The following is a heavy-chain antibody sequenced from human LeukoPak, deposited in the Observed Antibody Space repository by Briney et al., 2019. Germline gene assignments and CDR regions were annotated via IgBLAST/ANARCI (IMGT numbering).Heavy chain of an antibody. Sequence: GGSVRLSCAASGFPLSSYSINWVRQAPGKGLEWVSYISSSGSAIYYVDSVKGRFTVSRDNAKNSLFLQMNSPRAEDTAVYYCVRVKGSYFDYWGQGALVTVSS. V-gene: IGHV3-48*01. CDR3: VRVKGSYFDY. J-gene: IGHJ4*02. D-gene: IGHD2-15*01. CDR2: ISSSGSAI. CDR1: GFPLSSYS.